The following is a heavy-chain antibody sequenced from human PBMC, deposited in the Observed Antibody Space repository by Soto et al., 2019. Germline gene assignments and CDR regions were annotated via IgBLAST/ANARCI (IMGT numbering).Heavy chain of an antibody. J-gene: IGHJ6*02. Sequence: SETLSLTCAVSGDSISSGGYSWSWIRQPPGKGLEWIGYIYHSGSTYYNPSLKSRVTISVDRSKNQFSLKLSSVTAADTAVYYCASERGYCSGGSCPSKSDYHYYYGMDVWGQGTTVTVSS. CDR3: ASERGYCSGGSCPSKSDYHYYYGMDV. CDR1: GDSISSGGYS. V-gene: IGHV4-30-2*01. CDR2: IYHSGST. D-gene: IGHD2-15*01.